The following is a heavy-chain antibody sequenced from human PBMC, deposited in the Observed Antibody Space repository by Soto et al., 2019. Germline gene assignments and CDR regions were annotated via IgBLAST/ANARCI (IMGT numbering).Heavy chain of an antibody. D-gene: IGHD6-19*01. J-gene: IGHJ4*02. Sequence: EVQLLESGGGLVQPGGSLRLSCAASGFTFSSYAMSWVRQAPGKGLEWVSAISGSGGSTYYADSVKGRFTISRDNSKNTLYLQMNSLRAEDTAVYYCAKDLPISIAVAGTTPRYWGQGTLVTVSS. CDR3: AKDLPISIAVAGTTPRY. CDR1: GFTFSSYA. V-gene: IGHV3-23*01. CDR2: ISGSGGST.